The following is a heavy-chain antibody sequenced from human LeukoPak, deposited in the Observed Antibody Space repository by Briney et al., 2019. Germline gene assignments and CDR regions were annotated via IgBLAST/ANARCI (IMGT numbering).Heavy chain of an antibody. V-gene: IGHV4-39*01. CDR2: MYYRGTT. CDR1: GGSISSTGYY. CDR3: GGHVVVPNHFDP. J-gene: IGHJ5*02. Sequence: PSETLSLTCTVSGGSISSTGYYWGWVRQPPGKGLEWIGSMYYRGTTYHNAFLKSRVTISVDTSKNQFSLNLTSVIAADTAVYYCGGHVVVPNHFDPWGQGILVTVSS. D-gene: IGHD1-14*01.